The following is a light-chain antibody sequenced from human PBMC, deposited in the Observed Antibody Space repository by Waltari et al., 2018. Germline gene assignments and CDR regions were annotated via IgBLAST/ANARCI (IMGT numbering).Light chain of an antibody. CDR1: SSNIGAGYD. CDR3: QSYDSSLSGSAV. J-gene: IGLJ7*01. V-gene: IGLV1-40*01. CDR2: GNS. Sequence: QSVLTQPPSVSGAPGQRVTISCTGSSSNIGAGYDVNWYQQLPGTAPKLLIYGNSNRPSGVPDRFSGSKSGTSASLAITGLQAEDEADYYCQSYDSSLSGSAVFGGGTQLTVL.